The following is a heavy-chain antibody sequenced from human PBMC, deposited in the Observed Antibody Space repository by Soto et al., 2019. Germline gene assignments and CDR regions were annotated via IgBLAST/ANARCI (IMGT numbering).Heavy chain of an antibody. CDR2: VIPFLDIT. V-gene: IGHV1-69*02. Sequence: QVQLVQSGSEVKKPGSSVRVSCKASGGTFSIYTISWVRQAPGQGLEWMGRVIPFLDITSYSQRFQGRVTINADKSTHTAYMELSSLRSEDPAVYYCARDRDNSNWPNFDSWGQGTLVTVSS. CDR3: ARDRDNSNWPNFDS. J-gene: IGHJ4*02. CDR1: GGTFSIYT. D-gene: IGHD6-13*01.